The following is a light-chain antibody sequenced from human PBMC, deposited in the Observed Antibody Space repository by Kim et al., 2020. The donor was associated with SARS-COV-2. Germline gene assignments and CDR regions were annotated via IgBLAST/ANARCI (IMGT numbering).Light chain of an antibody. CDR1: QSISNY. CDR2: AAS. V-gene: IGKV1-39*01. Sequence: DIQMTQSPSSLSASVGDRVTITCRASQSISNYLNWYQQKPGKAPKLLIYAASSLQSGVPSRFSGSGSGTDFTLTISSLQPEDFATYYCQQSYSTPRTFGQGTKVYIK. CDR3: QQSYSTPRT. J-gene: IGKJ1*01.